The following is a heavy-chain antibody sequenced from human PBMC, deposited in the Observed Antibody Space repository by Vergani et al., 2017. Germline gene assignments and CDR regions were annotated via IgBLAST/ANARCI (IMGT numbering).Heavy chain of an antibody. J-gene: IGHJ6*02. CDR1: GGSISSSNW. CDR2: IYHSGST. D-gene: IGHD3-10*01. Sequence: QVQLQESGPGLVKPPGTLSLTCGVSGGSISSSNWWSWVRQPPGKGLAWIGEIYHSGSTIYNPSLKSRVTISVDKSKNQFSLKLSSVTAADTAVYYCARSLLWFGEASGNYYGMDVWGQGTTVTVSS. CDR3: ARSLLWFGEASGNYYGMDV. V-gene: IGHV4-4*03.